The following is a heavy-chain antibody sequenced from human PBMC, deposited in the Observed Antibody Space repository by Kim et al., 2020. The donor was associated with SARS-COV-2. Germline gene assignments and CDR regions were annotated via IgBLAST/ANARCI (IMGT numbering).Heavy chain of an antibody. D-gene: IGHD6-13*01. Sequence: GGSLRLSCSASGFTFSSYAMHWVRQAPGKGLEYASAISSNGGSTYYADSVKGRFTISRDNSKNTLYLQMSSLRAEDTAVYYCVMGVYSSSYPLFDYWGQGTLVTVSS. V-gene: IGHV3-64D*09. CDR2: ISSNGGST. J-gene: IGHJ4*02. CDR1: GFTFSSYA. CDR3: VMGVYSSSYPLFDY.